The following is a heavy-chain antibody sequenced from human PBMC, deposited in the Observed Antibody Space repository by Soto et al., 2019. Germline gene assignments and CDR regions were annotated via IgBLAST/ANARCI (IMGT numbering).Heavy chain of an antibody. CDR3: ARGSDYYDSSGYYVLVY. J-gene: IGHJ4*02. V-gene: IGHV1-69*13. D-gene: IGHD3-22*01. Sequence: SVKVSCKASGGTFSSYAISWVRQAPGQGLEWMGGIIPIFGTANYAQKFQGRVTITADESTSTAYMELSSLRSEDTAVYYCARGSDYYDSSGYYVLVYWGKGTLVNVSS. CDR2: IIPIFGTA. CDR1: GGTFSSYA.